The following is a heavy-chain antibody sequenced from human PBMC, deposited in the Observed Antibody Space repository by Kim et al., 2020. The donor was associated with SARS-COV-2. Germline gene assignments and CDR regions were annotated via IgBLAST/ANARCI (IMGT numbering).Heavy chain of an antibody. J-gene: IGHJ5*02. CDR3: ARGLRLRGVIYPFDP. V-gene: IGHV4-34*01. D-gene: IGHD3-10*01. CDR2: INHSGST. Sequence: SETLSLTCAVYGGSFSGYYWSWIRQPPGKGLEWIGEINHSGSTNYNPSLKSRVTISVDTSKNQSSLKLSSVTAADTAVYYCARGLRLRGVIYPFDPWG. CDR1: GGSFSGYY.